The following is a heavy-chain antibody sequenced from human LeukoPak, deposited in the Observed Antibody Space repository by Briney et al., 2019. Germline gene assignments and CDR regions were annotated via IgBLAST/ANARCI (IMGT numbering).Heavy chain of an antibody. CDR2: IYHSGST. D-gene: IGHD4-11*01. Sequence: GSLRLSCAASGFTFSHYWMSWVRQAPGKGLEWIGEIYHSGSTNYNPSLKSRVTISVDKSKNQFSLKLSSVTAADTAVYYCASTVTTGDFDYWGQGTLVTVSS. V-gene: IGHV4-4*02. CDR3: ASTVTTGDFDY. CDR1: GFTFSHYW. J-gene: IGHJ4*02.